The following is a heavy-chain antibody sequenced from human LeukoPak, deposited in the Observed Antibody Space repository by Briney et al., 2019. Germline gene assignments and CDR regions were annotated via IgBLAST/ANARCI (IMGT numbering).Heavy chain of an antibody. CDR1: GFTFSSYG. J-gene: IGHJ6*02. V-gene: IGHV3-33*01. CDR3: ARDPRYCSGGSCYGYYGMDV. Sequence: GGSLRLSCAASGFTFSSYGMHWVRQAPGKGLEWVAVIWYDGSNKYYADSVKGRFTISRDNSKNTLYLQMNSLRAEDTAVYYCARDPRYCSGGSCYGYYGMDVWGQGTTVTVSS. D-gene: IGHD2-15*01. CDR2: IWYDGSNK.